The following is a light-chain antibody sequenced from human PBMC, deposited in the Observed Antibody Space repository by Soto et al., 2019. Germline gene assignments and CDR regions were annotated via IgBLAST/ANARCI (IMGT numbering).Light chain of an antibody. CDR1: QSVTTN. J-gene: IGKJ5*01. V-gene: IGKV3-15*01. Sequence: EVVMTQSPATLSVSAGERATLSCRASQSVTTNLAWYQQKPCQVPRLLIYGASTRATGIPARFSGSGSGTEFTLTISSLQSEDFAVYYCQQFDNWPLTFGQGTRLEIK. CDR2: GAS. CDR3: QQFDNWPLT.